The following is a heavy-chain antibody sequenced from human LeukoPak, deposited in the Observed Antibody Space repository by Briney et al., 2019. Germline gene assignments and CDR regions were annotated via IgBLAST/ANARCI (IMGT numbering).Heavy chain of an antibody. Sequence: GESLRLSCEASGVTFSNYVIHWVRQAPGKGLEWLAVISYDGINKYYADSVKGRFTISRDQSKTTVDLQMDSLGGADTAVYYCARSPTYYYMDVWGKGTTVTVSS. V-gene: IGHV3-30-3*01. CDR2: ISYDGINK. CDR1: GVTFSNYV. CDR3: ARSPTYYYMDV. J-gene: IGHJ6*03.